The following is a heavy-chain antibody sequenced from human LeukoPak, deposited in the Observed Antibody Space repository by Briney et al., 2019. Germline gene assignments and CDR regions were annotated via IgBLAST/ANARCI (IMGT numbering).Heavy chain of an antibody. V-gene: IGHV4-34*01. Sequence: SETLSLTCAVYGGSFSGYYWSWIRQPPGKGLEWIGEINHSGSTNYNPSLKSRVTISVDTSKNQFSLKLSSVTAADTAVYYCARVRGSYWAFDIWGQGTMVTVSS. D-gene: IGHD3-10*01. CDR2: INHSGST. J-gene: IGHJ3*02. CDR1: GGSFSGYY. CDR3: ARVRGSYWAFDI.